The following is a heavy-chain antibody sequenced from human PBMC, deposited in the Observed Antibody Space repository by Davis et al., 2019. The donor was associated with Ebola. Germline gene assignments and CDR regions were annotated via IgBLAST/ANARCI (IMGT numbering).Heavy chain of an antibody. CDR1: GGSISSSSYY. CDR2: IYYSGST. CDR3: ARFPSGGGLFGP. J-gene: IGHJ5*02. V-gene: IGHV4-39*07. D-gene: IGHD3-10*01. Sequence: MPSETLSLTCTVSGGSISSSSYYWGWIRQPPGKGLEWIGSIYYSGSTNYNPSLKSRVTISVDTSKNQFSLKLSSVTAADTAVYYCARFPSGGGLFGPWGQGTLVTVSS.